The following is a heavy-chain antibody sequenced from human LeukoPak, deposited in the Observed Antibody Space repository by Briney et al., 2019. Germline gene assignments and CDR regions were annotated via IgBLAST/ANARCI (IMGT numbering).Heavy chain of an antibody. CDR3: AREVKKGIAAAGSRDY. V-gene: IGHV3-53*01. CDR2: IYSSGTT. Sequence: SGGSLRLSCAASGFTVNSNYMSWVRQAPGKGLEWVSIIYSSGTTYYADSVKGRFTISRDNSKNTLYLQMNSLRAEDTAVYYCAREVKKGIAAAGSRDYWGHGTLVTVSS. J-gene: IGHJ4*01. D-gene: IGHD6-13*01. CDR1: GFTVNSNY.